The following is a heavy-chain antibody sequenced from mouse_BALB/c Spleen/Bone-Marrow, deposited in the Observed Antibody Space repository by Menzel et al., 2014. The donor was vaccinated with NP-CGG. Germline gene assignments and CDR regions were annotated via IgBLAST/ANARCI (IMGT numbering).Heavy chain of an antibody. D-gene: IGHD4-1*02. V-gene: IGHV3-1*02. J-gene: IGHJ3*01. Sequence: EVHLVESGPDLVKPSQSLSLTCTVTGYSITSTYSWHWIRQFPGNKLEWMGYIHYSGSAYYNPSLKSRISITRDTSKNHFSLQLHSVTTADTATYYCASTGTRGFAYWGQGTLVTVSA. CDR2: IHYSGSA. CDR3: ASTGTRGFAY. CDR1: GYSITSTYS.